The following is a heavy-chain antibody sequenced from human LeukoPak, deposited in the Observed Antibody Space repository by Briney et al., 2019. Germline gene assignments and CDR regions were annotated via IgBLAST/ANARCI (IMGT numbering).Heavy chain of an antibody. CDR3: ARVVRGSSLDH. J-gene: IGHJ4*02. D-gene: IGHD1-26*01. Sequence: PGGSLRLSCGTSGFTLTYYTMNWVRQAPGKGLEWLSSISGDSNHVYYAESVKGRFTISRDNADNSLFLQMDSLRAEDTAIYYCARVVRGSSLDHWGQGTLVTVSS. CDR1: GFTLTYYT. CDR2: ISGDSNHV. V-gene: IGHV3-21*06.